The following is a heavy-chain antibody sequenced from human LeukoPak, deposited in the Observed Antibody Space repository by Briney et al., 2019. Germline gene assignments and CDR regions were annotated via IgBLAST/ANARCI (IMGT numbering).Heavy chain of an antibody. CDR1: GGSISSSSYY. Sequence: KPSETLSLTCTVSGGSISSSSYYWGWIRQPPGKGLEWIGSIYYSGSTYYNPSLKSRVTISVDTSKNQFSLKLSSVTAADTAVYYCARPYSGSYFNDYFDYWGQGTLVTVSS. D-gene: IGHD1-26*01. CDR2: IYYSGST. V-gene: IGHV4-39*01. CDR3: ARPYSGSYFNDYFDY. J-gene: IGHJ4*02.